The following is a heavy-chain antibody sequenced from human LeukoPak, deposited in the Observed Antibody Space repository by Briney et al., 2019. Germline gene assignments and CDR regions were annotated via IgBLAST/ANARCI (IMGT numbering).Heavy chain of an antibody. D-gene: IGHD3-22*01. CDR3: ARGAGGDYYDSSGYSPWDY. CDR1: GGSISSGDYY. Sequence: SQTLSLTCTVSGGSISSGDYYWSWIRQPPGKGLEWIGYIYYSGSTYYNPSLKSRVTISVDTSKNQFSLKLSSVTAADTAVYYCARGAGGDYYDSSGYSPWDYWGQGTLVTVSS. V-gene: IGHV4-30-4*01. CDR2: IYYSGST. J-gene: IGHJ4*02.